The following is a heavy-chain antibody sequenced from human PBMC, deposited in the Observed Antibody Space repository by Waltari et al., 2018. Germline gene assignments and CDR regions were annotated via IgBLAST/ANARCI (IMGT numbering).Heavy chain of an antibody. V-gene: IGHV3-66*02. J-gene: IGHJ4*02. CDR2: IYSSGST. CDR3: ARDPPGVAAAGPGRG. D-gene: IGHD6-25*01. Sequence: EVQLVESGGGLVQPGGSLSLSCATSGIPVGNHYMSWVRQAPGKGLELISLIYSSGSTYYADSVKGRFTISRDNSKNTLYLQMNSLRSEDTAVYFCARDPPGVAAAGPGRGWGQGTLVTVSS. CDR1: GIPVGNHY.